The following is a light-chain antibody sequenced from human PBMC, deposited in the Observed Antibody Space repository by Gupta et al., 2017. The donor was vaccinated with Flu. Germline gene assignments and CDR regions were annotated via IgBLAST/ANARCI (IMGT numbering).Light chain of an antibody. CDR3: QFSSA. CDR2: DVI. Sequence: EVVLTQSPATLSLSPGERATLSCRASQSVGNFLAWYQQKPGQAPTLLVYDVINRGTGIPARFSGSGSGTDVILTISSVEPEDVAVYYCQFSSAFGGGTKVEIK. V-gene: IGKV3-11*01. CDR1: QSVGNF. J-gene: IGKJ4*01.